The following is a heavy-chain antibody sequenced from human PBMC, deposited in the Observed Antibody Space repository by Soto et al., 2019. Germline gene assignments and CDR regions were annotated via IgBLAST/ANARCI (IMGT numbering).Heavy chain of an antibody. CDR2: IYYSGST. D-gene: IGHD3-10*01. Sequence: QVQLQESGPGLVKPSQTLSLTCTVSGGSISSGGYYWSWISQHPGKGLDWIGYIYYSGSTYYNPSLKSRVTISVDTSKSQFSMNLSSVTAADTAVYFCSRSSNVLLFYYWGQGTLFTVSS. CDR3: SRSSNVLLFYY. V-gene: IGHV4-31*03. CDR1: GGSISSGGYY. J-gene: IGHJ4*02.